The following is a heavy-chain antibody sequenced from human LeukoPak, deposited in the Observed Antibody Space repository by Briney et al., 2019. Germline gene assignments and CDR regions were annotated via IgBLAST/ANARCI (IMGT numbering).Heavy chain of an antibody. J-gene: IGHJ3*02. D-gene: IGHD4-17*01. Sequence: GGSLRLSCAASGFTVSSNYLTWVRQAPGKGLEWVSVIYSGGSTYYADSVKGRFTLSGDNSKNTLYLQMNSLRAEDTAVYYCARLTVTHAFDIWGQGTMVTVSS. CDR2: IYSGGST. CDR1: GFTVSSNY. CDR3: ARLTVTHAFDI. V-gene: IGHV3-53*01.